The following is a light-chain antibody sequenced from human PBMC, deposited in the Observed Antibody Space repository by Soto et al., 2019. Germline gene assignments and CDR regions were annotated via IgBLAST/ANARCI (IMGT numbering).Light chain of an antibody. CDR3: QQYNNWPPIT. V-gene: IGKV3-15*01. CDR1: QSVSSN. CDR2: GAT. J-gene: IGKJ3*01. Sequence: EIVMTQSPATLSISPGERATLSCRASQSVSSNLAWYQQKPGQSPRLLIYGATTRAAGIPARFSGSGSGTEFTLTISSLQSEDFAVYYCQQYNNWPPITYGPWTKVDIK.